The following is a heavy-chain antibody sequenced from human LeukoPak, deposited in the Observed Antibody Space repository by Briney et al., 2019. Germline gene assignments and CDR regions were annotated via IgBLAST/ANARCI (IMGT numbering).Heavy chain of an antibody. CDR1: GFTFSNYA. CDR3: AREPSGHNYGYVDY. J-gene: IGHJ4*02. D-gene: IGHD5-18*01. CDR2: ISGSGGST. Sequence: GGSLRLSCAASGFTFSNYAMSWVRQAPGKGLEWVSGISGSGGSTYYADSVKGRFTISRDNAKNSLYLQMNSLRTEDTAVYYCAREPSGHNYGYVDYWGQGTLVTVSS. V-gene: IGHV3-23*01.